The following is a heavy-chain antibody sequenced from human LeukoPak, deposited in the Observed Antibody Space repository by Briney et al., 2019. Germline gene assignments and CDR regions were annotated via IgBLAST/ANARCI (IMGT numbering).Heavy chain of an antibody. CDR2: MFYTGNT. CDR1: GGSISSSSYY. D-gene: IGHD6-19*01. Sequence: SETLSLTCTVSGGSISSSSYYWGWIRQPPGKGLEWIGNMFYTGNTYYNPSLKSRVAISVDTSKNQFSLRLSSVTAADTAVYYCARNLGAVAGNIDYWGQGTLVTVFS. V-gene: IGHV4-39*01. J-gene: IGHJ4*02. CDR3: ARNLGAVAGNIDY.